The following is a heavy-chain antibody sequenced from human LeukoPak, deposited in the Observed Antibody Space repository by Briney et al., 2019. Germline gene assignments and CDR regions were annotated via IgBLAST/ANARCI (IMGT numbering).Heavy chain of an antibody. CDR1: GDSISSSF. CDR3: ARDQRRDYGDYFDN. CDR2: THYSGST. D-gene: IGHD3-16*01. Sequence: SETLSLTCTVSGDSISSSFWGWTGRSPGRDLNGMGNTHYSGSTSYNPSLTSRVTISLDTSKNQFYLKLSSVTASDTAFYYCARDQRRDYGDYFDNWGQGTQVTVSS. V-gene: IGHV4-59*01. J-gene: IGHJ4*02.